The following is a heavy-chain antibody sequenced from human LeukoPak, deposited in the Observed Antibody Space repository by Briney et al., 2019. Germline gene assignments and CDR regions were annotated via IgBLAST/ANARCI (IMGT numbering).Heavy chain of an antibody. D-gene: IGHD3-10*01. CDR1: GYTFTSYG. J-gene: IGHJ3*02. V-gene: IGHV1-18*01. CDR2: ISAYNGNT. Sequence: ASVKVSCKASGYTFTSYGISWVRQAPGQGLEWMGWISAYNGNTNYAQKFQGRVTITRDTSASTAYMELSSLRSEDTAVYYCARGRWFGELYSDAFDIWGQGTMVTVSS. CDR3: ARGRWFGELYSDAFDI.